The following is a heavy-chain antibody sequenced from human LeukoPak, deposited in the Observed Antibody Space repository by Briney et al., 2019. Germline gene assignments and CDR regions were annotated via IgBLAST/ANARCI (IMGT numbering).Heavy chain of an antibody. V-gene: IGHV3-30*03. CDR3: ARGHPAARAPLYYYYYYGMDV. Sequence: GGSLRLSCAASGFTFSSYGMHWVRQAPGKGLEWVAVISYDGSNKYYADSVKGRFTISRDNSKNTLYLQMNSLRAEDTAVYYCARGHPAARAPLYYYYYYGMDVWGQGTTVTVSS. D-gene: IGHD2-2*01. CDR2: ISYDGSNK. J-gene: IGHJ6*02. CDR1: GFTFSSYG.